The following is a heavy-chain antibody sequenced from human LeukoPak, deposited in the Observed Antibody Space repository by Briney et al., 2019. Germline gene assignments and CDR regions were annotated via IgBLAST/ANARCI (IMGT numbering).Heavy chain of an antibody. J-gene: IGHJ5*02. CDR2: IYYSGST. D-gene: IGHD3-3*01. CDR1: GGSISSSSYY. Sequence: KPSETLSLTCTVSGGSISSSSYYWGWIRQPPGKGLEWIGSIYYSGSTYYNPSLKSRVTISVDTSKNQFSLKLSSVTAADTAVYYCAREYDFWSGYYSFDPWGQGTLVTVSS. CDR3: AREYDFWSGYYSFDP. V-gene: IGHV4-39*01.